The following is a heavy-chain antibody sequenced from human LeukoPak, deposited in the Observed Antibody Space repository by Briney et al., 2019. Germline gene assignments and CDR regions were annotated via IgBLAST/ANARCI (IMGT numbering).Heavy chain of an antibody. CDR1: GFTFSSYA. CDR3: AKDGLLRFLEWHPGWFDP. V-gene: IGHV3-23*01. J-gene: IGHJ5*02. D-gene: IGHD3-3*01. Sequence: GGSLRLSCAASGFTFSSYAMSWVRQAPGKGLEWVSAISGSGGSTYYADSVKGRFTISRDNSKNTLYLQMNSLRAEDTAVYYCAKDGLLRFLEWHPGWFDPWGQGTLVTVSS. CDR2: ISGSGGST.